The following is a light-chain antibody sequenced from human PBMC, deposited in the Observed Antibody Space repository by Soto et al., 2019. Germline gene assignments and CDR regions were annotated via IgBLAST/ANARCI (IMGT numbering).Light chain of an antibody. J-gene: IGLJ1*01. CDR2: GNS. CDR1: SSNIGAGYD. CDR3: QSYDSSLSGYV. Sequence: QSVLTQPPSVSGAPGQRDTISCTGSSSNIGAGYDVHWYQQLPGTAPKLLTYGNSNRPSGVPDRFSGSKSGTSASLAITGLQAEDEADYYCQSYDSSLSGYVFGTGTKLTVL. V-gene: IGLV1-40*01.